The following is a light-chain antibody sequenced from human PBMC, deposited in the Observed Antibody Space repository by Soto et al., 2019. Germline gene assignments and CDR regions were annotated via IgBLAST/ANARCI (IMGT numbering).Light chain of an antibody. V-gene: IGLV3-21*01. J-gene: IGLJ2*01. CDR3: QVWDTSSDHPV. CDR1: NIGIKD. Sequence: SYELTQPPSVSVAPGQTACISCGGNNIGIKDVYWYQQQPGQAPVLVIYDNRDRPSGIPERFSGSNSGNTATLTISRVEAGDEADYYCQVWDTSSDHPVFGGGTKLTVL. CDR2: DNR.